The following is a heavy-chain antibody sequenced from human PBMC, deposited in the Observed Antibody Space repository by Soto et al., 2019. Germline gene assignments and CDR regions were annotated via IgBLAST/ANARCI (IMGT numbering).Heavy chain of an antibody. CDR3: ARDPWAADY. CDR1: GFTVSTKY. J-gene: IGHJ4*02. D-gene: IGHD3-16*01. V-gene: IGHV3-66*01. CDR2: IYXGGSK. Sequence: GXLXLSGAASGFTVSTKYMSWVRQAPGKGLEWXSVIYXGGSKFYADSXXGRFTTSXXNSKNTVNLQMNSMRAEDTAVYYCARDPWAADYWGQGTLVTVSS.